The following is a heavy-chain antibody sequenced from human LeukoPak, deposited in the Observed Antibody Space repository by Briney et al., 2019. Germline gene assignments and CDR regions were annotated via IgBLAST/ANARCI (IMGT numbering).Heavy chain of an antibody. CDR3: ARARGGDYFFFDY. V-gene: IGHV3-30-3*01. J-gene: IGHJ4*02. D-gene: IGHD4-17*01. CDR2: ISYDGSNK. Sequence: GRSLRLSCAASGFTFSSYAMHWVRQAPGKGLEWVAVISYDGSNKYYADSVKGRFTISRDNSKSTLYLQMNSLRAEDTAVYYCARARGGDYFFFDYWGQGTLVTVSS. CDR1: GFTFSSYA.